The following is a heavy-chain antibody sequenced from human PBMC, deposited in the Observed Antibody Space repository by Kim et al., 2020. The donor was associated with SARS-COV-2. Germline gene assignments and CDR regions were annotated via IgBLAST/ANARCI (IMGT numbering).Heavy chain of an antibody. CDR2: IYYSGST. J-gene: IGHJ6*02. D-gene: IGHD1-26*01. CDR1: GGSISTYY. Sequence: SETLSLTCTVSGGSISTYYWSWIRQPPVKGLEWIGYIYYSGSTNYNPSLKSRVTISVDTSNNQFSLKLSSVTAADTAVYYCARVRPLYSGSYYYGIDVWGQGNTGTVSS. CDR3: ARVRPLYSGSYYYGIDV. V-gene: IGHV4-59*01.